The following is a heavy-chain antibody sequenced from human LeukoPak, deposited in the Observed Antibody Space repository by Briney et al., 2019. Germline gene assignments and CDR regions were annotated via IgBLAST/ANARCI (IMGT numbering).Heavy chain of an antibody. D-gene: IGHD5-12*01. CDR3: ATNAQWLRVDWFDP. CDR2: IYYSGST. J-gene: IGHJ5*02. V-gene: IGHV4-39*07. Sequence: SETLSLTCTVSGGSISSSSYYGGWIRQPPGKGLEWIGSIYYSGSTYYNPSLKSRVTISVDMSKNQFSLKLSSVPAANTAVYYCATNAQWLRVDWFDPWGQGTLVTVSS. CDR1: GGSISSSSYY.